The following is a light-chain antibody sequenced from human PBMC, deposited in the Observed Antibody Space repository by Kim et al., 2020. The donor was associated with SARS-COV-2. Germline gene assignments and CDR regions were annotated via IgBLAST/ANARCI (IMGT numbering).Light chain of an antibody. CDR2: YTS. CDR1: QSIRGF. CDR3: HQSSSLPWT. Sequence: EVVLTQSPDFQSVTLGERVTITCRASQSIRGFLHWYQQKPGQSPKLLIEYTSQSFSGVPSRFSGSGSGTDFTLTINSLEPEDAATYYCHQSSSLPWTFGQGTKVDIK. V-gene: IGKV6-21*01. J-gene: IGKJ1*01.